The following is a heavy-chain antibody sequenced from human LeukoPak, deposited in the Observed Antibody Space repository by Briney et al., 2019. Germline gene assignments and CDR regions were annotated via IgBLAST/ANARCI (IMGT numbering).Heavy chain of an antibody. V-gene: IGHV3-23*01. CDR1: GFTFSSYA. Sequence: GGSLRLSCAASGFTFSSYAMNWVRQAPGKGLEWVSGISGSGGSTYYADSVKGRFTISRDNSKNTLSLQMNSLRADDTALYYCAKDGDSSGYYYRSTYYFDYWGQGTLVTVSS. CDR2: ISGSGGST. D-gene: IGHD3-22*01. CDR3: AKDGDSSGYYYRSTYYFDY. J-gene: IGHJ4*02.